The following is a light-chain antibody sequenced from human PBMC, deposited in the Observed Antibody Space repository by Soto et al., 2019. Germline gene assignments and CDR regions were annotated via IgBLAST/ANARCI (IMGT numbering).Light chain of an antibody. V-gene: IGLV2-14*01. Sequence: QSALTQPASVSGSPGQSITISCTGSGSDIGGSKYVAWYQQHPGKVPKLLIYDVNNRPSGVSDRFSGSKSGNTASLTISGLQAEDEAEYYCCSSTSSTSLIFGGGTKLTV. CDR3: CSSTSSTSLI. J-gene: IGLJ2*01. CDR2: DVN. CDR1: GSDIGGSKY.